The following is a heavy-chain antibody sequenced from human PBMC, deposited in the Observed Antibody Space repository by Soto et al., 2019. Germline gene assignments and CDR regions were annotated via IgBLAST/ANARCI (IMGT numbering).Heavy chain of an antibody. CDR2: IYDSGST. J-gene: IGHJ6*02. V-gene: IGHV4-59*01. D-gene: IGHD2-2*01. CDR1: GGSINSYY. Sequence: SETLSLTCTVSGGSINSYYWSWIRQPPGEGLEWIGYIYDSGSTNYNPSLKSRVTMSVDTSKNQFSLKLSSVTAADTAVYYCARGQGHHQGMDVWGQGTTVTVSS. CDR3: ARGQGHHQGMDV.